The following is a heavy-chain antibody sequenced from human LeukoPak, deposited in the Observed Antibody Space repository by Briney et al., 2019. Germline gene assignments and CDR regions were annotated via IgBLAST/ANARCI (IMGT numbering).Heavy chain of an antibody. V-gene: IGHV1-24*01. D-gene: IGHD3-22*01. CDR2: FDPEDGET. CDR3: ATVGAYYDSSFFDY. J-gene: IGHJ4*02. CDR1: GYTLTELS. Sequence: ASVKVSCKVSGYTLTELSMHWVRQAPGKGLEWMGGFDPEDGETIYAQKFQGRVTMTEDTSTDTAYMELSSLRSEDTAVYHCATVGAYYDSSFFDYWGQGTLVTVSS.